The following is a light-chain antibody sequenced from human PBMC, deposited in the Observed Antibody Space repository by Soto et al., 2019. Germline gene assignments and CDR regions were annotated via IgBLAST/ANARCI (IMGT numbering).Light chain of an antibody. J-gene: IGKJ1*01. CDR2: KAS. CDR3: QQYSTYTPRT. V-gene: IGKV1-5*03. CDR1: QSISIW. Sequence: DIQMTQSPSTLSASVGDRVTITCRASQSISIWLAWYQQKPGKAPKILIYKASSLESGVPSRFSGSGSGTEFTLTISSLEPDDFATYYCQQYSTYTPRTFAQGTKVDIK.